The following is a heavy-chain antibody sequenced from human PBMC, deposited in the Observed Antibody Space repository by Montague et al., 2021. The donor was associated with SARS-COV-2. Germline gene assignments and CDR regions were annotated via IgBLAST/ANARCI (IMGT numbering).Heavy chain of an antibody. V-gene: IGHV6-1*01. D-gene: IGHD2-8*01. CDR3: ARDDPYCTNGVCYTGNWFDP. J-gene: IGHJ5*02. Sequence: CAISGDSVSSNSAACNWIRHSPSRGLDWLGRTYYRPKWYNDYAVSVKSRITINPDTSKNQFSLQLNSVTPEDTAVYYCARDDPYCTNGVCYTGNWFDPWGQGTLVTVSS. CDR1: GDSVSSNSAA. CDR2: TYYRPKWYN.